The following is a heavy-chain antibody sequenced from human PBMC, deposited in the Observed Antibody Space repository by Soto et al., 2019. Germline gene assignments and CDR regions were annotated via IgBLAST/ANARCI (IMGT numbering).Heavy chain of an antibody. CDR3: ARHMEAAAGQFYYYYGMDV. D-gene: IGHD6-13*01. V-gene: IGHV5-51*01. J-gene: IGHJ6*02. CDR1: GYSFTGHW. CDR2: IYPDDSDT. Sequence: GDSLKISCHGSGYSFTGHWSVWLRQMSGKGLYWMGTIYPDDSDTRYSPSFQGQVTISADKSISTAYLQWSSLKASDTAMYYCARHMEAAAGQFYYYYGMDVWGQGTTVTVSS.